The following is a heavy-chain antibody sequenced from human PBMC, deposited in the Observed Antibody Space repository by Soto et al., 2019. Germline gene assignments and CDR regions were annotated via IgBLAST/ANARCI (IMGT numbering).Heavy chain of an antibody. Sequence: WGSLRLSCAASGFTFSSYAMSWVRQAPGKGLEWVSAISGSGGSTYYADSVKGRFTISRDNSKNTLYLQMNSLRAEDTAVYYCAKVKPSSIAAAGAIDYWGQGTLVTVSS. CDR1: GFTFSSYA. CDR2: ISGSGGST. V-gene: IGHV3-23*01. CDR3: AKVKPSSIAAAGAIDY. J-gene: IGHJ4*02. D-gene: IGHD6-13*01.